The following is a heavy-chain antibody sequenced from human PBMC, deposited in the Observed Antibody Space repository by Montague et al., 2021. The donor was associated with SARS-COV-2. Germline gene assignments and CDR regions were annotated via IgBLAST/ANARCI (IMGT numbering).Heavy chain of an antibody. CDR1: GGSVSSGSYY. D-gene: IGHD1-14*01. V-gene: IGHV4-61*01. Sequence: SGTLSLTCTVSGGSVSSGSYYWSWIRQPPGKGLQSIGYIYYTGSTNYNPSLQSRVTISVDSSKSQFSVRLSSVTAADTAVYYCARISGITSWYYDYWGQGTLVTVSS. J-gene: IGHJ4*02. CDR2: IYYTGST. CDR3: ARISGITSWYYDY.